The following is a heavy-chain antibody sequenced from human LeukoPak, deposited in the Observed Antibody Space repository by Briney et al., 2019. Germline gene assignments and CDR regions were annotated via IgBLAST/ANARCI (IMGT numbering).Heavy chain of an antibody. CDR2: IFYSGST. CDR3: ARDPARNIGSGHLDWHFDL. D-gene: IGHD3-22*01. Sequence: PGESLSLTCTVSGGSISTSYWSWIRQPPGKGLEWIGFIFYSGSTTSNPSLKSRVTISVDMSTDQVSLKLRSVTAADTAVYYWARDPARNIGSGHLDWHFDLWGRGNLVTVS. J-gene: IGHJ2*01. CDR1: GGSISTSY. V-gene: IGHV4-59*12.